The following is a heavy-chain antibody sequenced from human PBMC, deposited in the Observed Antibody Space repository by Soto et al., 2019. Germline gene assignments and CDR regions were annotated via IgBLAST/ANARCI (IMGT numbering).Heavy chain of an antibody. CDR2: IIPIFGTA. V-gene: IGHV1-69*13. CDR1: GGTFSSYA. D-gene: IGHD3-22*01. Sequence: SVKVSCKASGGTFSSYAISWVRQAPGQGLEWMGGIIPIFGTANYAQKFQGRVTITADESTSIAYMELSSLRSEDTAVYYCAGYYYDSSGYSHLGAFDIWGQGTMVTVSS. J-gene: IGHJ3*02. CDR3: AGYYYDSSGYSHLGAFDI.